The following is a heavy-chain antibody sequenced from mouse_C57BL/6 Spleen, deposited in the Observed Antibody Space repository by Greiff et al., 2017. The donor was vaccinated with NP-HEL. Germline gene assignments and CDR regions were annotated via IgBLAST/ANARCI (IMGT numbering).Heavy chain of an antibody. CDR1: GYNFTSYW. V-gene: IGHV1-64*01. D-gene: IGHD1-1*02. J-gene: IGHJ1*03. CDR3: ARAPLWSLTGWYFDV. Sequence: QVQLQQPGAELVKPGASVKLSCKASGYNFTSYWMHWVKQRPGQGLEWIGMIHPNSGSTNYNEKFKSKATLTVDKSSSTAYMQLSSLTSEDSAVYYCARAPLWSLTGWYFDVWGTGTTVTVSS. CDR2: IHPNSGST.